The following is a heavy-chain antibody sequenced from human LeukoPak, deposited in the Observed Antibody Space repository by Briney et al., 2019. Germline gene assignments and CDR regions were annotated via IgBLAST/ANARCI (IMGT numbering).Heavy chain of an antibody. D-gene: IGHD6-6*01. CDR1: GFTFSSYS. Sequence: PGGSLRLSCAASGFTFSSYSMNWVRQAPGKGLEWVSAISGSGGSTYYADSVKGRFTISRDNSKNTLYLQMNSLRAEDTAVYYCAKDRGYDIAARPSYYFDYWGQGTLVTVSS. J-gene: IGHJ4*02. V-gene: IGHV3-23*01. CDR3: AKDRGYDIAARPSYYFDY. CDR2: ISGSGGST.